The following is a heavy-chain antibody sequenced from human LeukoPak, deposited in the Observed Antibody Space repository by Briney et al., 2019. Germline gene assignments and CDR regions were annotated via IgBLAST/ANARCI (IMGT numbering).Heavy chain of an antibody. D-gene: IGHD2-21*01. V-gene: IGHV4-39*01. J-gene: IGHJ3*02. Sequence: SETLSLTCTVSGGSISSYYWGWIRQPPGKGLEWIGSIYYSGSTYYNPSLKSRVTISVDTSKNQFSLKLSSVTAADTAVYYCARVRDEDAFDIWGQGTMVTVSS. CDR1: GGSISSYY. CDR3: ARVRDEDAFDI. CDR2: IYYSGST.